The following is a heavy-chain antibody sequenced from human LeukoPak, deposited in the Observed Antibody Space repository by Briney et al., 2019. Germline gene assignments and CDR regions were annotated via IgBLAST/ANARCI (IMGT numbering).Heavy chain of an antibody. D-gene: IGHD1-26*01. V-gene: IGHV3-48*01. CDR3: ARGWELLVFDY. CDR2: ISSSSSTI. J-gene: IGHJ4*02. Sequence: GGSLRLSCAASGFTFSSYSMNWVRQAPGKGLEWASYISSSSSTIYYADSVKGRFTISRDNAKNSLYLQMNSLRAEDTAVYYCARGWELLVFDYWGQGTLVTVSS. CDR1: GFTFSSYS.